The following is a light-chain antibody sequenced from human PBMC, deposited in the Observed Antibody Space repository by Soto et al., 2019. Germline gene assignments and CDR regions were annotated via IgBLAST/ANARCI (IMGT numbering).Light chain of an antibody. Sequence: EIVLTQSPGTLSLSPGERATLSCRASQSISSTYLAWYRQKPGQAPRLLIYAASSSATGIPDRFSGSGSGTDFTLTLSRLEPEDFAVYYCQQYYASSWTFGQGTRVEIK. J-gene: IGKJ1*01. CDR3: QQYYASSWT. V-gene: IGKV3-20*01. CDR1: QSISSTY. CDR2: AAS.